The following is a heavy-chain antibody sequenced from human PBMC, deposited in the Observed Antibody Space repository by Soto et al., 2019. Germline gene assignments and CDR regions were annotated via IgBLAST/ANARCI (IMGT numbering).Heavy chain of an antibody. CDR3: ARGRIVVVPAAIDY. CDR1: GGSISSGGYY. J-gene: IGHJ4*02. D-gene: IGHD2-2*01. Sequence: QVQLQESGPGLVKPSQTLSLTCTVSGGSISSGGYYWSWIRQHPGKGLEWIGYIYYSGSTYYNPSLKSRVTXXVXTXXNQFSLKLSSVTAADTAVYYCARGRIVVVPAAIDYWGQGTLVTVSS. CDR2: IYYSGST. V-gene: IGHV4-31*03.